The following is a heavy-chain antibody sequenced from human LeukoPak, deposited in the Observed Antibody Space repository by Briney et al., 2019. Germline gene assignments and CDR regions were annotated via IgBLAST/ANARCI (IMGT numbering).Heavy chain of an antibody. CDR1: GFIFSNYG. CDR3: AKDSPPPPVLRYFDRAPTDI. D-gene: IGHD3-9*01. CDR2: IRYDGSNK. J-gene: IGHJ3*02. V-gene: IGHV3-30*02. Sequence: PGGSLRLSCAASGFIFSNYGMHWVRQTPGKGLEWVAFIRYDGSNKYYGDSVKGRFTISRDNSKNTLYLQRNSRRAEETALYSCAKDSPPPPVLRYFDRAPTDIWGQGTMVTVSS.